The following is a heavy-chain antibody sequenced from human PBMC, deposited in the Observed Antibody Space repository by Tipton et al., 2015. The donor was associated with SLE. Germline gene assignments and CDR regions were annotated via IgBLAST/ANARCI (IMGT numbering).Heavy chain of an antibody. CDR3: VASGYDYRHFAY. CDR1: GFIFSDHY. Sequence: SLRLSCAASGFIFSDHYMDWVRQAPGKGLEWVGRTRNKVNSHTTEYAASVKGRFTISRDDSENSLYLQMNSLKTEDTAVYYCVASGYDYRHFAYWGQGILVTVSS. D-gene: IGHD5-12*01. CDR2: TRNKVNSHTT. J-gene: IGHJ4*02. V-gene: IGHV3-72*01.